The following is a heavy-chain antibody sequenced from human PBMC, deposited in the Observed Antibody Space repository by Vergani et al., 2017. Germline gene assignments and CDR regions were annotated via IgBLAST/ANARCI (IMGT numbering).Heavy chain of an antibody. CDR1: GGTFSSYA. J-gene: IGHJ6*03. D-gene: IGHD6-19*01. Sequence: QVQLVQSGAEVKKPGSSVKVSCKASGGTFSSYAISWVRQAPGQGLEWMGGIIPIFGTANYAQKFQGRVTITADESTRTAYMELSSVRSEDTDVYYCAMRIAVAGVDYCYCDYMDVWGKGTTVTVSS. CDR3: AMRIAVAGVDYCYCDYMDV. CDR2: IIPIFGTA. V-gene: IGHV1-69*01.